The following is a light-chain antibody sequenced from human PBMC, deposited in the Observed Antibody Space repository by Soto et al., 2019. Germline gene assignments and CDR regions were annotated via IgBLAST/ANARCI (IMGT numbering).Light chain of an antibody. Sequence: EIVFTQSPGTLSLSPGERAILSCRASQSVSNNYLAWYRQKPGQAPKILIYGASNRATGIPDRFSGSGSGTDFTLTISRLEPEDFAVCYCQHYGSSPPFTFGPGTKVDIK. CDR3: QHYGSSPPFT. J-gene: IGKJ3*01. CDR2: GAS. V-gene: IGKV3-20*01. CDR1: QSVSNNY.